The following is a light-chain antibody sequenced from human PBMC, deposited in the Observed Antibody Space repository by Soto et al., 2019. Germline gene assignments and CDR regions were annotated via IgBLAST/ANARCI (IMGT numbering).Light chain of an antibody. CDR2: GTS. J-gene: IGKJ5*01. Sequence: DIVLTQSPGTLSFSPGERATLSCRASQSVRGTSLAWYQQRPGQAPRLLIYGTSSRATGIPDRFSGSGSGTDFTLTISRLEPEDFAVYYCQQYGNSPITFGQGTRLEIK. V-gene: IGKV3-20*01. CDR3: QQYGNSPIT. CDR1: QSVRGTS.